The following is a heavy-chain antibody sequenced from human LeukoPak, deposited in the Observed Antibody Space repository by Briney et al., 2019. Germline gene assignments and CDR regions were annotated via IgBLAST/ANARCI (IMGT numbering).Heavy chain of an antibody. Sequence: PGGSLRLSCAASGFTFSSYWMHWVRQAPGKRLVWVSRINSDGSSTSYADSVKGRFTISRDNAKNTLYLQMNSLRAEDTAVYYCARDVAPKGLYYYYGMDVWGKGTTATVSS. CDR3: ARDVAPKGLYYYYGMDV. CDR1: GFTFSSYW. D-gene: IGHD3/OR15-3a*01. CDR2: INSDGSST. J-gene: IGHJ6*04. V-gene: IGHV3-74*01.